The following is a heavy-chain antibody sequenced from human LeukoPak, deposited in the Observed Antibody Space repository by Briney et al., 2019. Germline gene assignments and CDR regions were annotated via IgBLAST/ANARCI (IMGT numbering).Heavy chain of an antibody. CDR1: GYTFTNYY. Sequence: ASVKVSCKPSGYTFTNYYMHWVRQGPGLGVEWMGWINPKSGGTSYPQKFQGRLTMTRDTSISTAYMELSRLGSGDTAVYYCVPSANYYYFDYWGQGTLVTVSS. V-gene: IGHV1-2*02. D-gene: IGHD4/OR15-4a*01. J-gene: IGHJ4*02. CDR3: VPSANYYYFDY. CDR2: INPKSGGT.